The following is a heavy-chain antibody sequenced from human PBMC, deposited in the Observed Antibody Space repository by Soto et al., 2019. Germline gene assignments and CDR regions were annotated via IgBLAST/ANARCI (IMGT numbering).Heavy chain of an antibody. CDR2: INPNSGGT. J-gene: IGHJ6*02. V-gene: IGHV1-2*02. Sequence: GASVKVSCKASGYTFTDYYMHWVRQAPGQGLEWMGWINPNSGGTNYAQKFQGRVTMTRDTSISTAYMELSRLRSDDTAVYYCARKLGLRGSYYYSYDMDVWGQGTTVTVAS. CDR3: ARKLGLRGSYYYSYDMDV. CDR1: GYTFTDYY. D-gene: IGHD1-7*01.